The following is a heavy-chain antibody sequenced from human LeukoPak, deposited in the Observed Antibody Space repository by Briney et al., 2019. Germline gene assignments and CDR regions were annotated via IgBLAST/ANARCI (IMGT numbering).Heavy chain of an antibody. CDR3: ARGGRQYSSSWYEGY. D-gene: IGHD6-13*01. V-gene: IGHV4-34*01. CDR1: GGSFSGYY. CDR2: INHSGST. J-gene: IGHJ4*02. Sequence: SETLSLTCAVYGGSFSGYYWSWIRQPPGKGLEWIGEINHSGSTNYNPSLKSRVTISVDTSKNQFSLKLSSVTAADTAVYYCARGGRQYSSSWYEGYWGQGTLVTVSS.